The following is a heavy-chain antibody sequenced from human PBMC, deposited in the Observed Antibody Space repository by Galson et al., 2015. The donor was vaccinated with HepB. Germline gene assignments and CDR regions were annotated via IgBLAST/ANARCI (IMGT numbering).Heavy chain of an antibody. Sequence: SLRLSCAASGFTFSSYAMHWVRQAPGKGLEWVAVISYDGSNKYYADSVKGRFTISRNNSKNTLYLQMNSLRAEDTAVYYCARAPYYDFWSGYYLDYYYYMDVWGKGTTVTVSS. CDR3: ARAPYYDFWSGYYLDYYYYMDV. V-gene: IGHV3-30*14. J-gene: IGHJ6*03. CDR1: GFTFSSYA. CDR2: ISYDGSNK. D-gene: IGHD3-3*01.